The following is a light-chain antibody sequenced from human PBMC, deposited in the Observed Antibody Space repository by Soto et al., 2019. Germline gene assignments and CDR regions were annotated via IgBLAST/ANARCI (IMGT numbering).Light chain of an antibody. CDR3: QQRSNWPPMYT. J-gene: IGKJ2*01. V-gene: IGKV3-11*01. CDR1: QSVSSY. CDR2: DAS. Sequence: EIVLTQSPATLSLSPWERATLSCRASQSVSSYLAWYQQKPGQAPRLLIYDASNRATGTPARFSGSGSGTDFTLTISSLAPEDFAVYYCQQRSNWPPMYTFGQGTKLEI.